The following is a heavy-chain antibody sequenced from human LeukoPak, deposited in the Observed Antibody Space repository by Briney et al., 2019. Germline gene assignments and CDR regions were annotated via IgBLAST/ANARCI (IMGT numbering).Heavy chain of an antibody. J-gene: IGHJ2*01. CDR3: ARILDYYDSSGSLRPWRYFDL. V-gene: IGHV4-4*09. CDR2: IYTSGST. Sequence: SETLSLTCTVSGGSISSYYWSWIRQPPGKGLDWIGYIYTSGSTNYNPSLKSRVTISVDTSKNQFSLKLSSVTAADTAVYYCARILDYYDSSGSLRPWRYFDLWGRGTLVTVSS. D-gene: IGHD3-22*01. CDR1: GGSISSYY.